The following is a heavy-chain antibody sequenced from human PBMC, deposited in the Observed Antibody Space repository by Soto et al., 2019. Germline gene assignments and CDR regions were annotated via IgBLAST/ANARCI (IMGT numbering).Heavy chain of an antibody. CDR2: ISASNGDT. D-gene: IGHD6-19*01. CDR3: ARDSRSSGLLGTNY. Sequence: QVQLVQSGAEVKKPGASVKVSCKASGFTFTRYGISWVRQAPGQGLEWMGWISASNGDTKYAQILQGRVSMTTDTSTGTAHMELRSLRSDDTAVYYCARDSRSSGLLGTNYWGQGTLVSVSS. J-gene: IGHJ4*02. V-gene: IGHV1-18*01. CDR1: GFTFTRYG.